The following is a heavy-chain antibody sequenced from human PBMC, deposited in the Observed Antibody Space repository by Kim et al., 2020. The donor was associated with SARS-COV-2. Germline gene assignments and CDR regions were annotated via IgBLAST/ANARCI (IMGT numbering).Heavy chain of an antibody. V-gene: IGHV4-59*08. Sequence: SETLSLTCTVSGGSISSYYWSWIRQPPGKGLEWIGYIYYSGSTNYNPSLKSRVTISVDTSKNQFSLKLSSVTAADTAVYYCARRHGSGSYPFDPWGQGTLVTVSS. CDR2: IYYSGST. CDR3: ARRHGSGSYPFDP. J-gene: IGHJ5*02. D-gene: IGHD3-10*01. CDR1: GGSISSYY.